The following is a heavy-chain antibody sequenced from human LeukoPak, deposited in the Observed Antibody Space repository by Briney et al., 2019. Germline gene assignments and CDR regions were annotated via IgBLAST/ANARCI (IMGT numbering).Heavy chain of an antibody. V-gene: IGHV4-59*01. J-gene: IGHJ6*02. CDR2: IYYNGNT. D-gene: IGHD1-26*01. Sequence: SETLSLTCSVSDGSINSYYWNWIRRPPGKGLEWIGYIYYNGNTNYSPSLKSRVTMSVDTSKNLFSLKVSTVTAADTAVYYCARGRSNYYGMDVWGQGTTVTVSS. CDR1: DGSINSYY. CDR3: ARGRSNYYGMDV.